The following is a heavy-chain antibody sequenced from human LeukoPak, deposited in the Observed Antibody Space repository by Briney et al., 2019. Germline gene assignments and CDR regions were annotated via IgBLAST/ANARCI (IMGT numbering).Heavy chain of an antibody. Sequence: KPSETLSLTCTVSGYSISSGYYWGWIRQPPGKGLEWIGSIYHSGSTYYNPSLKSRVTISVDTSKNQFSLKLSPVTAADTAVYYCASRGCSYGFWYWGQGTLVTVSS. CDR3: ASRGCSYGFWY. D-gene: IGHD5-18*01. V-gene: IGHV4-38-2*02. CDR2: IYHSGST. J-gene: IGHJ4*02. CDR1: GYSISSGYY.